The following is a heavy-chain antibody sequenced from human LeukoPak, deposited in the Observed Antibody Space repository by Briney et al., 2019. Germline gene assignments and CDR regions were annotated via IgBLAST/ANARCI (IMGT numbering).Heavy chain of an antibody. Sequence: SETLSLTCTVSGGSISSYYWSWIRQPPGKGLEWIGYIFYSGSTNYNPSLESRVTISVDTSMNQFSLKLSSVTAADTAVYHCARDQTSDDYVWGSYFPWFDPWGQGTLVTVSS. V-gene: IGHV4-59*12. CDR2: IFYSGST. CDR1: GGSISSYY. J-gene: IGHJ5*02. D-gene: IGHD3-16*01. CDR3: ARDQTSDDYVWGSYFPWFDP.